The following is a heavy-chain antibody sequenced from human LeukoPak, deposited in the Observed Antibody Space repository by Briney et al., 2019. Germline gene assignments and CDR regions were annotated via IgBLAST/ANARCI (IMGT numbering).Heavy chain of an antibody. Sequence: GSLTLSCAASRFDFTTSAMNWVRQAPLHRLEWVSGISADGGATYYVDSVKGRFTISRDNSKRTLYLQMNGLRAEDTAFYYCARGPHNRGGRFSWFDPWGQGTLVTVSS. CDR3: ARGPHNRGGRFSWFDP. V-gene: IGHV3-23*01. CDR1: RFDFTTSA. CDR2: ISADGGAT. J-gene: IGHJ5*02. D-gene: IGHD2-15*01.